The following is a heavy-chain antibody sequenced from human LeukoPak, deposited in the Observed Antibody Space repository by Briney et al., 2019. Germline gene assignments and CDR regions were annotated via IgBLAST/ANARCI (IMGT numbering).Heavy chain of an antibody. CDR1: GYTFTGYY. CDR2: IDPISGGT. V-gene: IGHV1-2*02. Sequence: GAPVKASCKASGYTFTGYYIHWLRQAPAQGLEWMGWIDPISGGTNYAQKFQDTITMTRDKSIATAYMEVRRLNSDDTAVYYCARSGFTTGFYLDFWGQGTLVAVSS. CDR3: ARSGFTTGFYLDF. J-gene: IGHJ4*02. D-gene: IGHD1-1*01.